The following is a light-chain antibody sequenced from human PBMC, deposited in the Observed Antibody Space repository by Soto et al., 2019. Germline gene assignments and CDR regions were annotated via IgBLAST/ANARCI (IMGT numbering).Light chain of an antibody. Sequence: EIQMTQAPSTXSASVGDRVTSTCRASQTDPSWLAWNQQKPGKAPKVLIFDDSSLNTGVPARFSGIGSVTEFTITVCNLEHDDFATYYCQQYDRYSSGPFRKGTKVDIK. V-gene: IGKV1-5*01. J-gene: IGKJ1*01. CDR2: DDS. CDR3: QQYDRYSSGP. CDR1: QTDPSW.